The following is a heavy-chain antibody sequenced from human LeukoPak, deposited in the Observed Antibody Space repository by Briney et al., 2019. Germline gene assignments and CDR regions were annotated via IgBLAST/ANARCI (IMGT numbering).Heavy chain of an antibody. D-gene: IGHD5-12*01. CDR2: INPSGGST. CDR3: ARGGKWLRSSQRNYYYYMDV. V-gene: IGHV1-46*01. Sequence: GASVKVSCKASGYTFTSYYMHWVRQAPGQGLEWMGIINPSGGSTSYAQKFQGRVTMTRDMSTSTVYMELSSLRSEDTAVYYCARGGKWLRSSQRNYYYYMDVWGKGTTVTVSS. J-gene: IGHJ6*03. CDR1: GYTFTSYY.